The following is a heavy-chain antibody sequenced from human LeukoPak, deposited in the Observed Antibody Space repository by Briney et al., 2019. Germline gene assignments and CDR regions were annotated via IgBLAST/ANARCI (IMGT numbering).Heavy chain of an antibody. J-gene: IGHJ4*02. D-gene: IGHD4-17*01. CDR3: AREGGDYGVTGDY. V-gene: IGHV1-69*04. CDR2: IIPILGIA. CDR1: GGTFSSYA. Sequence: SVKVSCKASGGTFSSYAISWVRQAPGQGLEWMGRIIPILGIANYAQKFQGRVTITADKSTSTAYMELSSLRSEDTAVYYCAREGGDYGVTGDYWGQGTLVTVSS.